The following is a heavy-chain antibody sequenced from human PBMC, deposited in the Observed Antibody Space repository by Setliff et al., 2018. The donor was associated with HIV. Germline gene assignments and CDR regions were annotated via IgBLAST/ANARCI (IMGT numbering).Heavy chain of an antibody. CDR1: GGSISRSSYY. Sequence: SETLSLTCTVSGGSISRSSYYWAWIRQPPGKGLEWIGNIYYSGSTYYSPSLKSRVTISVDTSKNQFSLKLSSVTAADTAVYYCARRSAVRPYYFGYWGQGTLVTAPQ. CDR2: IYYSGST. D-gene: IGHD6-6*01. J-gene: IGHJ4*02. CDR3: ARRSAVRPYYFGY. V-gene: IGHV4-39*01.